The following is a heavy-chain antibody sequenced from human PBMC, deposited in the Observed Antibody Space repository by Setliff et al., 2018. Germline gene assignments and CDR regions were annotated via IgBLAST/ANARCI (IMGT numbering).Heavy chain of an antibody. CDR3: ASVNFDWLPRPLYDY. Sequence: KPSETLSLTCAVSGGSISSGSYYWSWIRQPAGKGLEWIGHIYRSGNTYYNPSLNSRLTISVDTSKNQFSLKLSSVTAADTAVYYCASVNFDWLPRPLYDYWGQGTLVTVSS. CDR1: GGSISSGSYY. D-gene: IGHD3-9*01. CDR2: IYRSGNT. V-gene: IGHV4-61*09. J-gene: IGHJ4*02.